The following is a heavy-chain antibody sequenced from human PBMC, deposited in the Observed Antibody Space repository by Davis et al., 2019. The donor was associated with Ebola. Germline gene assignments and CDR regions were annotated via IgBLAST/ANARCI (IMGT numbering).Heavy chain of an antibody. CDR1: GYTFTDYF. J-gene: IGHJ3*02. CDR2: INCNSGGT. CDR3: ARLSYYYDSSGPGGVGAFDI. D-gene: IGHD3-22*01. Sequence: ASVKVSCKASGYTFTDYFIHWVRQAPGQGLEWLGRINCNSGGTNYAQKLQGRVTMTRDTSTSTVYMELSSLRSEDTAVYYCARLSYYYDSSGPGGVGAFDIWGQGTMVTVSS. V-gene: IGHV1-2*06.